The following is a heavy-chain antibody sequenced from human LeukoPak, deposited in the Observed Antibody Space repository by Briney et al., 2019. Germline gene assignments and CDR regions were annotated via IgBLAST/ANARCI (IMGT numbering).Heavy chain of an antibody. CDR1: GFTFGDYA. D-gene: IGHD2-15*01. J-gene: IGHJ5*02. Sequence: PGGSLRLSCTASGFTFGDYAINWVRQAPGKGLEWVGFIRSKAYGGTTEDAASVKGRFTISRDDSKSIAYLQMNSLKTEDTAVYYCTRVRYCRGGSCSYDPWGQGTLVTVSS. CDR2: IRSKAYGGTT. V-gene: IGHV3-49*04. CDR3: TRVRYCRGGSCSYDP.